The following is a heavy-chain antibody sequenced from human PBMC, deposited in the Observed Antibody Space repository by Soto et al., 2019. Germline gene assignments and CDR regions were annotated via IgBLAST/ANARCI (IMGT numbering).Heavy chain of an antibody. Sequence: GGSMRLSCTASGFNFSSYAMHWVRQAPGKGLEWVAVISYDGSNKYYADSVKGRFTISRDNSKNTLYLQMNSLRAEDTAVYYCARDQYYDILTGSEGFDYWGQGTLVTVSS. CDR2: ISYDGSNK. V-gene: IGHV3-30-3*01. J-gene: IGHJ4*02. CDR1: GFNFSSYA. D-gene: IGHD3-9*01. CDR3: ARDQYYDILTGSEGFDY.